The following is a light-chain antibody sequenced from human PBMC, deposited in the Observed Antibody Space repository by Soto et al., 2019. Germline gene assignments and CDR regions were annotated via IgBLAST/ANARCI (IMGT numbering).Light chain of an antibody. Sequence: DVVITQSPLSLPVTLGQPASISCSSSQSLVYSNGDTYLSWFQQRPGQSPGRLIYKVSNRDSGVPDRFSGSGSGTDFTLKISRVEAEDVGVYYCMQGTHWPWTFGQGTKVDIK. V-gene: IGKV2-30*01. CDR3: MQGTHWPWT. CDR2: KVS. J-gene: IGKJ1*01. CDR1: QSLVYSNGDTY.